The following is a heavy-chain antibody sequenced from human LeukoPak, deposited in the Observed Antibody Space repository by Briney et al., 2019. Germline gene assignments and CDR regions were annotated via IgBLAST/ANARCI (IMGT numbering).Heavy chain of an antibody. CDR3: ARRPLHSQNCLAP. CDR1: GDRFTSYW. CDR2: IFPGDSDT. V-gene: IGHV5-51*01. Sequence: GKSLKISCKGYGDRFTSYWFAGVRQMPGKGLGWLGIIFPGDSDTSYNPSIQGQVTTSVDRSISTAYLQWSSLKASDTAIYYCARRPLHSQNCLAPWGQGTLVTVSS. J-gene: IGHJ5*02.